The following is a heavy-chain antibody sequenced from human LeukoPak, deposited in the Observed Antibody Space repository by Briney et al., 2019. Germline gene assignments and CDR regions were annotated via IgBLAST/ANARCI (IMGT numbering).Heavy chain of an antibody. Sequence: PSETLSLTCTVSGGSISSYYWSWIRQPAGKGLEWVGRIYTSGRTNYNPSLKSRVTMSVDTSKNQFSLKLSSVTAADTAVYYCARSYYYDSSGYWGFDYWGQGTLVTVSS. CDR1: GGSISSYY. CDR2: IYTSGRT. V-gene: IGHV4-4*07. CDR3: ARSYYYDSSGYWGFDY. D-gene: IGHD3-22*01. J-gene: IGHJ4*02.